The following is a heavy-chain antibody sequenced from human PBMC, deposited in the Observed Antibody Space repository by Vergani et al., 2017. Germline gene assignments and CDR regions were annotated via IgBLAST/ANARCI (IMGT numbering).Heavy chain of an antibody. V-gene: IGHV1-2*02. CDR2: INPNSGGT. D-gene: IGHD5-24*01. J-gene: IGHJ4*02. CDR3: ARHGYNSGAMNY. CDR1: GGTFTGYY. Sequence: QVQLVQSGAEVKKPGSSVKVSCKASGGTFTGYYMHWVRQAPGQGLEWMGWINPNSGGTNYAQKFQGRVTMTRDTSISTADMELRSLRSEDTAVYYCARHGYNSGAMNYWGQGALVTVSS.